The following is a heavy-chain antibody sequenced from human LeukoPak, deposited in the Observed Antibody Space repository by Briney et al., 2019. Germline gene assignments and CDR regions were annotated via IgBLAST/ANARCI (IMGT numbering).Heavy chain of an antibody. J-gene: IGHJ4*02. CDR1: GYTLTELS. Sequence: ASVKVSCKVSGYTLTELSMHWVRQAPGKGLEWMGGFDPEDGETIYAQKFQGRVTMTTDTSTSTAYMELRSLRSDDTAVYYCARSPTYYYDSSGYFPDDYWGQGTLVTVSS. CDR3: ARSPTYYYDSSGYFPDDY. V-gene: IGHV1-24*01. D-gene: IGHD3-22*01. CDR2: FDPEDGET.